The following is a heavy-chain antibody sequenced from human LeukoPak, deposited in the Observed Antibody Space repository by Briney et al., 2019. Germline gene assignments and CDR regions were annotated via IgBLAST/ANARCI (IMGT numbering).Heavy chain of an antibody. D-gene: IGHD4-17*01. J-gene: IGHJ4*02. Sequence: SSVKVSCKASGGTFSSHTISWVRQAPGQGLEWMGRVIPILGIANYAQKFQGRVTITADKSTSTAYMELSSLRSEDTAVYYCASTDGDYPDYWGQGTLVTVSS. CDR1: GGTFSSHT. CDR3: ASTDGDYPDY. V-gene: IGHV1-69*02. CDR2: VIPILGIA.